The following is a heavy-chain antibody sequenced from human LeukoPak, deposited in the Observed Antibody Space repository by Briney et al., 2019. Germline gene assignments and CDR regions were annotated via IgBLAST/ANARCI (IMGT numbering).Heavy chain of an antibody. D-gene: IGHD3-22*01. CDR1: GYSISSGYY. V-gene: IGHV4-38-2*02. J-gene: IGHJ5*02. CDR2: IYHSGRT. CDR3: ARALNTYYYDSPFDP. Sequence: SETLSLTCTVSGYSISSGYYWGWIRQPPGKGLEWIGSIYHSGRTFYNPSLKSRVTISVDTSKNQFSLKLSSVTAADTAVYYCARALNTYYYDSPFDPWGQGTLVTVSS.